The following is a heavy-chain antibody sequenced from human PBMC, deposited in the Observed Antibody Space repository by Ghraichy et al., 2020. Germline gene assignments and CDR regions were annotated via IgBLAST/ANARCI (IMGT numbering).Heavy chain of an antibody. Sequence: GGSLRLSCAASGFTFSSNWMSWVRQAPGKGLEWVANIKQGGSEKYYVDSVKGRFTISRDNAKNSLYLQMNSLRAADTAVYYCARVTYYDFWSGHYAGYQYGMDVWGQGTTVTVSS. D-gene: IGHD3-3*01. V-gene: IGHV3-7*04. CDR1: GFTFSSNW. CDR2: IKQGGSEK. CDR3: ARVTYYDFWSGHYAGYQYGMDV. J-gene: IGHJ6*02.